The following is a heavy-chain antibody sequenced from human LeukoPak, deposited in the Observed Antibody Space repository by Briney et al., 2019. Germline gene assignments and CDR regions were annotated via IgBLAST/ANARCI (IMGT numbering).Heavy chain of an antibody. V-gene: IGHV3-23*01. D-gene: IGHD4-17*01. J-gene: IGHJ4*02. CDR3: ANEIRPNDY. CDR2: ISISGSKT. Sequence: GGALRLACAASEFDFSSHAMTWVRQAPGKGLEWVSAISISGSKTYYADSVKGRFTIPRDNSKNTLYLQMNSLRAEDTAVYYCANEIRPNDYWGQGTQVTVSS. CDR1: EFDFSSHA.